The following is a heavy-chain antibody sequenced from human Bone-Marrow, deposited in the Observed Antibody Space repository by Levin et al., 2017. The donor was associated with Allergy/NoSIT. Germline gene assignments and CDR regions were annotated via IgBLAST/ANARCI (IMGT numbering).Heavy chain of an antibody. CDR3: AKVMVQQLVLGYFDY. J-gene: IGHJ4*02. Sequence: QPSETLSLTCAASGFTFSSYAMSWVRQAPGKGLEWVSAISGSGGSTYYADSVKGRFTISRDNSKNTLYLQMNSLRAEDTAVYYCAKVMVQQLVLGYFDYWGQGTLVTVSS. D-gene: IGHD6-13*01. CDR1: GFTFSSYA. V-gene: IGHV3-23*01. CDR2: ISGSGGST.